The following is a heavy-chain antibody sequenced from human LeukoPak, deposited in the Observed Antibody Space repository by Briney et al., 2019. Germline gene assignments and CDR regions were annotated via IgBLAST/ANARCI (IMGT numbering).Heavy chain of an antibody. V-gene: IGHV4-31*03. CDR3: ARGEGYNFPYYFDY. CDR2: IYYSGST. CDR1: GGSISSDVYY. Sequence: SQTLSLTCTVSGGSISSDVYYWSWIRQHPGKGLEWIGYIYYSGSTYYNPSLKSRVTISVDTSKNQFCLKLSSVTATDTAVYYCARGEGYNFPYYFDYWGQGTLVTVSS. J-gene: IGHJ4*02. D-gene: IGHD5-24*01.